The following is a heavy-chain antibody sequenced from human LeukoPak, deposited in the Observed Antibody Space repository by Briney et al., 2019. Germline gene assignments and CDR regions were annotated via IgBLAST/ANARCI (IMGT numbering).Heavy chain of an antibody. V-gene: IGHV3-73*01. CDR1: GLTFSGSA. CDR3: AKDRSLWFY. CDR2: IRSKANSYAT. D-gene: IGHD2-21*01. J-gene: IGHJ4*02. Sequence: GGSLRLSCAASGLTFSGSAMHWVRQASGKGLEWVGRIRSKANSYATAYAASVKGRFTISRDDSKNTAYLQMNSLRAEDTAVYYCAKDRSLWFYWGQGTLVTVSS.